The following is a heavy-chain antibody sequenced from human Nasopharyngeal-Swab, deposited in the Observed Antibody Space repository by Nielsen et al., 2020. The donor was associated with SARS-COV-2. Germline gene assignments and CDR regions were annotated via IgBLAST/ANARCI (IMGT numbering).Heavy chain of an antibody. Sequence: SETLSLTCTVSGASISSYYWSWIRHPPGKELEWVAYSHYSGSTNYNPSLKSRVTMSVDTSKRQFSLMLTSVTAADTAVYYCARGFDYWGQGTLVTVSS. CDR1: GASISSYY. V-gene: IGHV4-59*08. J-gene: IGHJ4*02. CDR3: ARGFDY. CDR2: SHYSGST.